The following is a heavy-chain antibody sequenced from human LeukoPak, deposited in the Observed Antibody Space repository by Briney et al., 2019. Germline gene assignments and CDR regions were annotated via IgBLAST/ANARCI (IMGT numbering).Heavy chain of an antibody. CDR2: ISVNSDYI. D-gene: IGHD3-3*01. V-gene: IGHV3-21*04. J-gene: IGHJ3*02. CDR1: GFTFSTYS. Sequence: PGGSLRLSCAASGFTFSTYSMNWVRQAPGKGLQWVSSISVNSDYIYYVDSMRGRFTVSRDNAKNSLYLQMNSLRAEDTAVYYCVLPSYYDFWSGYYYSDAFDIWGQGTMVTVSS. CDR3: VLPSYYDFWSGYYYSDAFDI.